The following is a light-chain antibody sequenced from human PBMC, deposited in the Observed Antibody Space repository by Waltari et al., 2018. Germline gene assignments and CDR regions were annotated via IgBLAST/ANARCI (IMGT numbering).Light chain of an antibody. CDR2: GAS. CDR3: QQYNNWPLYT. J-gene: IGKJ2*01. CDR1: QSVSSN. V-gene: IGKV3-15*01. Sequence: EIVMTQSPATLSVSPGERATLSCRASQSVSSNLAWYQQKPGQAPRLLIYGASTSATGIPARFSGRGSGTEFTLTISSMQSEDFAVYYCQQYNNWPLYTFGQGTKLEIK.